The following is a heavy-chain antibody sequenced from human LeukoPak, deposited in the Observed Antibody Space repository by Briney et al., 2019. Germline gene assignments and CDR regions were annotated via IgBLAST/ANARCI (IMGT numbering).Heavy chain of an antibody. D-gene: IGHD3-3*01. J-gene: IGHJ4*02. CDR3: ARGDLEWSHHDY. CDR2: INPNSGGT. CDR1: GYTFTVYY. Sequence: GASVKVSCKASGYTFTVYYMHWVRQAPGQGLEWMGWINPNSGGTNYSQKFQGRVTMTRDTSISTAYMELSRLRSDDTAVYYCARGDLEWSHHDYWGQGTLVTVSS. V-gene: IGHV1-2*02.